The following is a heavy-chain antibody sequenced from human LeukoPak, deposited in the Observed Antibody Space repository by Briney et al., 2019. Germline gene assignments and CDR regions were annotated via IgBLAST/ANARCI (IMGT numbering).Heavy chain of an antibody. Sequence: SETLPLTCAVYGGSSSGYYWSWIRQPPGKGLEWIGEINHSGSTNYNPSLKSRVTISVDTSKNQFSLKLSSVTAADTAVYYCARPNFYCSGGSCSHDAFDIWGQGTMVTVSS. CDR3: ARPNFYCSGGSCSHDAFDI. CDR2: INHSGST. J-gene: IGHJ3*02. D-gene: IGHD2-15*01. CDR1: GGSSSGYY. V-gene: IGHV4-34*01.